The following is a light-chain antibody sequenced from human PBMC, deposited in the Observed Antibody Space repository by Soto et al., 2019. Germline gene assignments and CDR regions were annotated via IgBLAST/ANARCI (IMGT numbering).Light chain of an antibody. Sequence: QSVLTQSSSASASLGSSVKLTCTLSSGHSSYIIAWHQQQPGKAPRYLMKLEGSGSYNRGSGIPDRFSGSSSGADRYLTISNLQSEDEADYYCETWDSHTHFIFGGGTKLTVL. CDR2: LEGSGSY. J-gene: IGLJ2*01. V-gene: IGLV4-60*03. CDR3: ETWDSHTHFI. CDR1: SGHSSYI.